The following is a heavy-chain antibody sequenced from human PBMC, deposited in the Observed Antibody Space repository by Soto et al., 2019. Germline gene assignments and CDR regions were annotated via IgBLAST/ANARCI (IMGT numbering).Heavy chain of an antibody. V-gene: IGHV4-39*01. CDR1: GGSISSSSYY. D-gene: IGHD4-17*01. CDR2: IYYSGST. CDR3: AIHSYYGDYEFRWFDP. J-gene: IGHJ5*02. Sequence: PSETLSLTCTVSGGSISSSSYYWGWIRQPPGKGLEWIGSIYYSGSTYYNPSLKSRVTISVDTSKNQFSLKLSSVTAADTAVYYCAIHSYYGDYEFRWFDPWGQGTLVTVSS.